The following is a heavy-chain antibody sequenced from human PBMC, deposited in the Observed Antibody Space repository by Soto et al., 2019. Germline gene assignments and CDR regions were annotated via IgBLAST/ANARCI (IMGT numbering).Heavy chain of an antibody. J-gene: IGHJ4*02. CDR2: IKQDGSEK. V-gene: IGHV3-7*03. Sequence: GGSLRLSCAASGFTFSSYWMSWVRQAPGKGLEWVANIKQDGSEKYYVDSVKGRFTISRDNAKKSLYLQMNSLRAEDTAVYYCARSPYFFRGPLDYWGQGTLVTVSS. D-gene: IGHD3-9*01. CDR3: ARSPYFFRGPLDY. CDR1: GFTFSSYW.